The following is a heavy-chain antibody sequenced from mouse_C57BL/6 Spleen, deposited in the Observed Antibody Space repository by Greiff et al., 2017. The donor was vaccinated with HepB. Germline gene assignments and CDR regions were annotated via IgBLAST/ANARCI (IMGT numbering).Heavy chain of an antibody. V-gene: IGHV5-16*01. CDR1: GFTFSDYY. Sequence: EVKLVESEGGLVQPGSSMKLSCTASGFTFSDYYMAWVRQVPEKGLEWVANINYDGSSTYYLDSLKSRFIISRDNAKNILYLQMSSLKSEDTATYYCARDRDYYGSSYSYWYFDVWGTGTTVTVSS. D-gene: IGHD1-1*01. CDR2: INYDGSST. CDR3: ARDRDYYGSSYSYWYFDV. J-gene: IGHJ1*03.